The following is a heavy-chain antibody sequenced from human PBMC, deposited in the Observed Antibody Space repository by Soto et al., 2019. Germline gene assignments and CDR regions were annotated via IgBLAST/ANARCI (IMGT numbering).Heavy chain of an antibody. CDR2: ISSSSSYI. CDR3: ARGLYYYDSSGYYSP. V-gene: IGHV3-21*01. CDR1: GFTFGSYR. J-gene: IGHJ5*02. Sequence: EVQLVESGGALVKPGGSRKLSFAASGFTFGSYRMNWFAQAPGKGLEWVSSISSSSSYIYYADSVKGRFTISRDNAKNSLYLQMNSLRAEDTAVYYCARGLYYYDSSGYYSPWGQGTLVTVSS. D-gene: IGHD3-22*01.